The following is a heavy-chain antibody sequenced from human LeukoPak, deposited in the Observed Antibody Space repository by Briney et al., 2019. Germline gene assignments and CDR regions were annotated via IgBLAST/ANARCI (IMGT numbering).Heavy chain of an antibody. Sequence: ASVKVSCKASGYTFTGCYMHWVRQAPGQGLEWMGWINPNSGGTNYAQKFQGRVTMTRDTSISTAYMELSRLRSDDTAVYYCASTHHGGYCSGGSCYSSPYYYYGMDVWGQGTTVTVSS. CDR2: INPNSGGT. CDR1: GYTFTGCY. D-gene: IGHD2-15*01. CDR3: ASTHHGGYCSGGSCYSSPYYYYGMDV. V-gene: IGHV1-2*02. J-gene: IGHJ6*02.